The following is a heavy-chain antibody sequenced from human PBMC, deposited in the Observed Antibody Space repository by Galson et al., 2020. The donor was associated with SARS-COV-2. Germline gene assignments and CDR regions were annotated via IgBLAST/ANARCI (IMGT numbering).Heavy chain of an antibody. J-gene: IGHJ3*02. D-gene: IGHD6-19*01. V-gene: IGHV3-30*04. CDR3: ARDVQWLVDNDAFAI. Sequence: GESLKISCAASGFTFSSYAMHWVRQAPGKGLEWVAVISYDGSNKYYADSVKGRFTISRDNSKNTLYLQMNSLRAEDTAVYYCARDVQWLVDNDAFAIWGQGTMVTVSS. CDR2: ISYDGSNK. CDR1: GFTFSSYA.